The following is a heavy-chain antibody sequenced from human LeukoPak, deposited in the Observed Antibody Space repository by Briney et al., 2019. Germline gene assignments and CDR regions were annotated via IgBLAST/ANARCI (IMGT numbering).Heavy chain of an antibody. CDR2: IYWDDDK. CDR3: AHRGPGSYLGFAFDI. V-gene: IGHV2-5*02. Sequence: SGPTLVKPTQTLTLTCTFSGFSLSTGGVGVGWFRHPPGKALEGLALIYWDDDKRYSPSLKSRLTITKDTSKNQVVLTMTNMDPVDTATYYCAHRGPGSYLGFAFDIWGQGTMVTVSS. CDR1: GFSLSTGGVG. D-gene: IGHD3-10*01. J-gene: IGHJ3*02.